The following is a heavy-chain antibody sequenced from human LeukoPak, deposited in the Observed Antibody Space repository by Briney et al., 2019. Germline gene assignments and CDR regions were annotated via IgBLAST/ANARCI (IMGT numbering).Heavy chain of an antibody. V-gene: IGHV1-69*01. CDR2: IIPIFGTA. CDR3: ARDLMSGSYSYYYGMDV. J-gene: IGHJ6*02. CDR1: GGTFSSYA. Sequence: SVKVSCKASGGTFSSYAISWVRQAPGQGLEWVGGIIPIFGTANYAQKFQGRVTITADESTSTAYMELSSLRSEDTAVYYCARDLMSGSYSYYYGMDVWGQGTTVTVSS. D-gene: IGHD1-26*01.